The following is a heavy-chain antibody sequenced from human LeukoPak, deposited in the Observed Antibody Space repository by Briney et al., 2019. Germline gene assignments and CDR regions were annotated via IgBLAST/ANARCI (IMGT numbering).Heavy chain of an antibody. J-gene: IGHJ3*02. Sequence: PGGSLRLSCAASGFTFSSYAMSWVRQAPGKGLEWVSLINVSGGSTYYADPVKGRFTISRDNSKNTLFLQMDSLRAEDTAVYYCAKERWTTTAFDIWGQGTMVTVSS. CDR3: AKERWTTTAFDI. CDR1: GFTFSSYA. V-gene: IGHV3-23*01. D-gene: IGHD3/OR15-3a*01. CDR2: INVSGGST.